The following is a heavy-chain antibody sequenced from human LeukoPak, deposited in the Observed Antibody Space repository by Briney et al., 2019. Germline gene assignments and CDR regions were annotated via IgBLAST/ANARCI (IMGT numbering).Heavy chain of an antibody. CDR1: GFTFDDYT. Sequence: GGSLRLSCAASGFTFDDYTMHWVRQPPGKGLEWISLITWDGGTTYYADSVRGRFTFSRDNSKNSLFLRMNSLRPEDTALYYCARDRTAEAGNDYYMGVWGNGTTVIVSS. CDR2: ITWDGGTT. J-gene: IGHJ6*03. D-gene: IGHD6-13*01. V-gene: IGHV3-43*01. CDR3: ARDRTAEAGNDYYMGV.